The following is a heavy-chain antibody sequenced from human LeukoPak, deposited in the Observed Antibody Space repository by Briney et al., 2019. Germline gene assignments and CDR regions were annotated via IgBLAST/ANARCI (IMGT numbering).Heavy chain of an antibody. CDR2: IPASGPKT. D-gene: IGHD3-16*01. V-gene: IGHV3-23*01. J-gene: IGHJ4*02. CDR1: GFTFSSSA. Sequence: GGSLRLSCAASGFTFSSSAMGWVRRAPQKGLEWVSAIPASGPKTYYTGSVRGRFTISRDNSKNTVYLQMQSLRAEDTAVYYCVKEASKTFGIYTADYWGEGTLVTVSS. CDR3: VKEASKTFGIYTADY.